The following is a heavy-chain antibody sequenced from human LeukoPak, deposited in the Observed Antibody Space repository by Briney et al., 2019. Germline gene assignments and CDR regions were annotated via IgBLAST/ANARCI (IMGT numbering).Heavy chain of an antibody. D-gene: IGHD4-23*01. J-gene: IGHJ4*02. CDR2: INPSSGDT. Sequence: ASVKVPCKASGYIFSDYYMHWVRQAPGQGLEWMGWINPSSGDTNYAQKFQGRVTMTRDTSISTAYMELNRLRADDTTIYYCARDVHDYGGNSGFDHWGQGSLVIVPS. CDR1: GYIFSDYY. V-gene: IGHV1-2*02. CDR3: ARDVHDYGGNSGFDH.